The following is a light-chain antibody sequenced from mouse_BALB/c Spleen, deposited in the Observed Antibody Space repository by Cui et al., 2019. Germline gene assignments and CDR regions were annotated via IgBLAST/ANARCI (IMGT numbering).Light chain of an antibody. V-gene: IGKV4-55*01. J-gene: IGKJ1*01. CDR3: QQWSSYPRT. CDR2: DTS. CDR1: SSVSY. Sequence: QIFPTQSPAIMSASPGEKVTMTCSASSSVSYMYWYQQKPGSSPRLLIYDTSNLASGVPVRFSGSGSGTSYSLTISRMEAEDAATYYCQQWSSYPRTFGGGTKLEIK.